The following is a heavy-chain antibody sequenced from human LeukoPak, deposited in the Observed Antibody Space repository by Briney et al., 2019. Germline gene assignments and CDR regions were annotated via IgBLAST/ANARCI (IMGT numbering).Heavy chain of an antibody. CDR3: ARGFRRKYYFDH. Sequence: SETLSLTCTVSGGSISSYYWSWIRQPPGKGLEWIGYINYSGSTNYNPSLKSRVTISVDTSKNQFSLKLSSVTAADTAVYYCARGFRRKYYFDHWGQGTLVTVSS. V-gene: IGHV4-59*01. CDR2: INYSGST. J-gene: IGHJ4*02. CDR1: GGSISSYY.